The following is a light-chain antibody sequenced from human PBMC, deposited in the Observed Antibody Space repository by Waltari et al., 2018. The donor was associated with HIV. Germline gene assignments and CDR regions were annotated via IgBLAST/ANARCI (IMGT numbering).Light chain of an antibody. Sequence: QSVLTQPPSASGTPGQRVTISCSGSTSNIGGNTVNWFQQLPGTAPKLLTWGNNQRPSGVPDRFSGSKSGTSASLAISGLQSEDEADYYCAAWDDSLNGYVFGTGTKVTVL. CDR2: GNN. V-gene: IGLV1-44*01. J-gene: IGLJ1*01. CDR3: AAWDDSLNGYV. CDR1: TSNIGGNT.